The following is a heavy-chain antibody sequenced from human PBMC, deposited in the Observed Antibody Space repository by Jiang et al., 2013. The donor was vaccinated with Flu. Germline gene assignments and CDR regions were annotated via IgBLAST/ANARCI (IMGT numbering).Heavy chain of an antibody. V-gene: IGHV5-51*01. D-gene: IGHD5-18*01. CDR2: IDPGDSDT. J-gene: IGHJ4*02. CDR3: ARFLRAGGSGYSYESGY. CDR1: GYSFTSYW. Sequence: GAEVKKPGESLKISCKGSGYSFTSYWIGWVRQMPGKGLEWMGIIDPGDSDTTYSPSFQGQVTISADKSISTAYLQWSSLKASDTAMYYCARFLRAGGSGYSYESGYWGQGTLVTVSS.